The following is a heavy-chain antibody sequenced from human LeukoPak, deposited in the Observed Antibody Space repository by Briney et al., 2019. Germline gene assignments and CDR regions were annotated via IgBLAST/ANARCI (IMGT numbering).Heavy chain of an antibody. CDR2: ISAYNGNT. Sequence: GASVTVSCKASGYTFTSYGISWVRQAPGQGLEWMGWISAYNGNTNYAQKLQGRVTMTTDTSTSTAYMELRSLRSDDTAVYYCARAVSYYYDSSGFDPWGQGTLVTVSS. CDR3: ARAVSYYYDSSGFDP. D-gene: IGHD3-22*01. CDR1: GYTFTSYG. V-gene: IGHV1-18*01. J-gene: IGHJ5*02.